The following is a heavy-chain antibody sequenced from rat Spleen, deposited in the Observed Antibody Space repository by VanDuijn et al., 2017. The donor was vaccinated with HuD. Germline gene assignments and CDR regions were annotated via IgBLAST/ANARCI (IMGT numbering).Heavy chain of an antibody. V-gene: IGHV2-32*01. J-gene: IGHJ3*01. CDR1: GFSLTSYH. D-gene: IGHD1-11*01. CDR2: IWGDGST. CDR3: TRDTMEGWFAY. Sequence: QVQLKESGPGLVQPSQTLSLTCTVSGFSLTSYHVSWVRQPPGKGLEWKGVIWGDGSTAYNSALKSRLSVSRDTSKNQVFLKMNSLQTDDTGTYYCTRDTMEGWFAYWGQGTLVTVSS.